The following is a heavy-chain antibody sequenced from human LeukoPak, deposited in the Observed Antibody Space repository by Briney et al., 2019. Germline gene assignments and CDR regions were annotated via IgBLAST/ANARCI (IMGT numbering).Heavy chain of an antibody. CDR3: ARDLTWPKTYYDILTGYYNFDY. J-gene: IGHJ4*02. V-gene: IGHV3-21*01. CDR1: GFTFSSYS. CDR2: ISSSISYI. D-gene: IGHD3-9*01. Sequence: GGSLRLSCAASGFTFSSYSMNWVRQAPGKGLEWVSSISSSISYIYYADSVKGRFTISRDNAKNSLYLQMNSLRAEDTAVYYCARDLTWPKTYYDILTGYYNFDYWGQGTLVTVSS.